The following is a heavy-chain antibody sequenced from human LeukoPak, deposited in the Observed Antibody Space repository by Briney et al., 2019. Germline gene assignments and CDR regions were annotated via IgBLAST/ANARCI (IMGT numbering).Heavy chain of an antibody. V-gene: IGHV4-34*01. Sequence: PSETLSLTCAAYGGSFTSYYWGWIRQPPGKGLEWIGEISHSGSTNYNPSLKSRVTMSVDTPKNQFSLRLSSVTAADTTIYYCARERNRRATFYQSPLDYWGQGTLVTVSA. CDR3: ARERNRRATFYQSPLDY. CDR1: GGSFTSYY. CDR2: ISHSGST. D-gene: IGHD1/OR15-1a*01. J-gene: IGHJ4*02.